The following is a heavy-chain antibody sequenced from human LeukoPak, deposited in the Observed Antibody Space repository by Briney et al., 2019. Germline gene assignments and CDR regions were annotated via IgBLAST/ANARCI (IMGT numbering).Heavy chain of an antibody. J-gene: IGHJ6*02. CDR2: MNPNSGNT. Sequence: ASVKVSCKASGYTFTSYDINWVRQATGQGLEWMGWMNPNSGNTGYAQKFQGRVTMTRNTSISTAYMELSSLRSEDTAVYYCARGEYYYGPGSYYNLYYYYYYGMDVWGQGTTVTVSS. CDR1: GYTFTSYD. D-gene: IGHD3-10*01. CDR3: ARGEYYYGPGSYYNLYYYYYYGMDV. V-gene: IGHV1-8*01.